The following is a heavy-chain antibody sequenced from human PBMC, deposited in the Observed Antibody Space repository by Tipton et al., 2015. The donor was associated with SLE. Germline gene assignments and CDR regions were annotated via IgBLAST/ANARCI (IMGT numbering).Heavy chain of an antibody. Sequence: TLSLTCEVSAGSFSGYYWSWIRQSPGKGLEWIGDINPSGNSNQNPSLKSRVSISVETSKKRFSLRLSSVTAADTAVYFCARDYGGNSETAYDVWGQGTMVTVSS. J-gene: IGHJ3*01. CDR2: INPSGNS. CDR3: ARDYGGNSETAYDV. D-gene: IGHD4-23*01. V-gene: IGHV4-34*01. CDR1: AGSFSGYY.